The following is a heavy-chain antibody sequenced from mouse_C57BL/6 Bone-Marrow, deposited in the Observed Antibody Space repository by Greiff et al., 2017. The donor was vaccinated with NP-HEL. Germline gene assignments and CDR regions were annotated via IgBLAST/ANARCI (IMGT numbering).Heavy chain of an antibody. CDR2: IDPSDSYT. Sequence: QVQLQQSGAELVRPGTSVKLSCKASGYTFTSYWMHWVKQRPGQGLEWIGVIDPSDSYTNYNQKFKGKATLTVDTSSSTAYMQLSSLTSEDSAVYYCARSGYWGQGTTLTVSS. J-gene: IGHJ2*01. CDR1: GYTFTSYW. D-gene: IGHD3-1*01. CDR3: ARSGY. V-gene: IGHV1-59*01.